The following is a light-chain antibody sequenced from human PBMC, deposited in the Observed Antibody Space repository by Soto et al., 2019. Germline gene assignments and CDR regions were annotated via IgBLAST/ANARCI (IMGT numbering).Light chain of an antibody. V-gene: IGLV1-40*01. Sequence: QSVLTQPPSVSGAPGQRVTISCTGSNSNIGAGYDVHWYQQLPGTAPKLLMYGNSNRPSGVPDRFSGSKSGTSASLAITGLQAEDESDYYCQSYDSSLSVWVFGGGTTVTVL. CDR2: GNS. CDR1: NSNIGAGYD. CDR3: QSYDSSLSVWV. J-gene: IGLJ3*02.